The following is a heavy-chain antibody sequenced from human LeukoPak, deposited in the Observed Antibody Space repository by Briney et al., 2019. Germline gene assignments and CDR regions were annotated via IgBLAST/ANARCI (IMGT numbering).Heavy chain of an antibody. CDR3: ARDSSRIAARRNFDY. CDR2: ISSTSNTI. V-gene: IGHV3-48*04. CDR1: GFTLSDYS. Sequence: PGGSLSLSCAASGFTLSDYSMNWVRQAPGKGLEWVSFISSTSNTIYYADSVKGRFTISRDNARNSLYLQMSCLRVEDTAVYYCARDSSRIAARRNFDYWGQGTLVTVSS. J-gene: IGHJ4*02. D-gene: IGHD6-6*01.